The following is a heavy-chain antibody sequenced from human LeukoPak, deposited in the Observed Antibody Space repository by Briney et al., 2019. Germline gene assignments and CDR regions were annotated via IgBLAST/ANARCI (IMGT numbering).Heavy chain of an antibody. Sequence: SQTLSLTCAISGDSVSSNSAAWNWIRQSPSRGLEWLGRTYYRSKWYNDYAVSVKSRIIINPDTSKNQFSLQLQSVTPEDTAVYFCARGGSGMTVSLFASWGQGTLVTVSS. CDR1: GDSVSSNSAA. D-gene: IGHD6-19*01. V-gene: IGHV6-1*01. J-gene: IGHJ4*02. CDR2: TYYRSKWYN. CDR3: ARGGSGMTVSLFAS.